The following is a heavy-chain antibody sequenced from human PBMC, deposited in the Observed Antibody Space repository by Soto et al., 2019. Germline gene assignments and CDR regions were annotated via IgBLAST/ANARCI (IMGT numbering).Heavy chain of an antibody. CDR1: GESISSSSYY. J-gene: IGHJ4*02. Sequence: SETLSLTCIVSGESISSSSYYWGWIRQPPGKGLEWIGSIYYSGRTYYNPSFKSRVTISIDTSKNQFSLKLSSVTATDTAVYYCARQRTTVVTKAYFDHWGKGALVTGS. CDR3: ARQRTTVVTKAYFDH. CDR2: IYYSGRT. D-gene: IGHD2-21*02. V-gene: IGHV4-39*01.